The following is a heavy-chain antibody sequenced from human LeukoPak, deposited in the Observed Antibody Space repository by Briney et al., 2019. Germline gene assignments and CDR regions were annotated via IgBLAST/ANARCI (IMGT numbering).Heavy chain of an antibody. D-gene: IGHD5-24*01. Sequence: SETLSLTCTVSGGSISPNYWSWIRQFPGKGLEWIGFSYSDGRTEYSPSLKSRVTISVDTSNNQFSLRLTSVTAADTAVYYCARGRWSIDYWGQGTLVTVSS. V-gene: IGHV4-59*12. CDR2: SYSDGRT. CDR1: GGSISPNY. J-gene: IGHJ4*02. CDR3: ARGRWSIDY.